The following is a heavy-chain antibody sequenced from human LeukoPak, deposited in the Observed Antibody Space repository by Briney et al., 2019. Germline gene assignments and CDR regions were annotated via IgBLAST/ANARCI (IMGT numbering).Heavy chain of an antibody. D-gene: IGHD3-10*01. J-gene: IGHJ4*02. Sequence: SETLSLTCTVSGGSISGYYWTWIRQPPGMGLEWVGYIYYTGSTNYNPSLRSRVTMSVDTSKNQFSLKLTSVTAADTAVYYCARSNTMVRGVRDWGQGTLVTVSS. CDR2: IYYTGST. CDR3: ARSNTMVRGVRD. V-gene: IGHV4-59*01. CDR1: GGSISGYY.